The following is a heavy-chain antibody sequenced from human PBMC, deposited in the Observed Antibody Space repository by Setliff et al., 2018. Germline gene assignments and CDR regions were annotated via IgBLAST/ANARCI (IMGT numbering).Heavy chain of an antibody. V-gene: IGHV4-39*02. CDR3: ARGSYYDSSGYSPDFFDY. J-gene: IGHJ4*02. CDR2: IYYSGTA. CDR1: GGSISSSSYQ. Sequence: SETLSLTCTVSGGSISSSSYQWGWVRQTPGKGLEWIGSIYYSGTAYYNPSLKSRVTISVDTSKNQFSLKLSSVTAADTAVYYCARGSYYDSSGYSPDFFDYWGQGTLVTVSS. D-gene: IGHD3-22*01.